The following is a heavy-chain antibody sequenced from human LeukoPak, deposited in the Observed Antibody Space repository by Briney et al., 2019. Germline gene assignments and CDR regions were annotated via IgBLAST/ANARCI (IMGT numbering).Heavy chain of an antibody. CDR2: ISSSSSYI. J-gene: IGHJ4*02. CDR3: ARDTTYYYDGSAYYAPGIDY. D-gene: IGHD3-22*01. Sequence: GGSLRLSCAASGFTFSSYSMNWVRQAPGKGLEWVSSISSSSSYIYYADSLKGRFTISRDNAKNSLYLQMNSLRAEDTAVYYFARDTTYYYDGSAYYAPGIDYWGQGTLVTVSS. CDR1: GFTFSSYS. V-gene: IGHV3-21*01.